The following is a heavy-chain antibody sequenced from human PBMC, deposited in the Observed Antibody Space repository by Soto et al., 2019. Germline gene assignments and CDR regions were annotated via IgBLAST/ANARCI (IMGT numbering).Heavy chain of an antibody. D-gene: IGHD2-15*01. Sequence: GGSLRLSCAASGFTVSSNYMSWVRQAPGKGLEWVSVIYSGGSTYYADSVKGRFTISRDNSKNTLYLQMNSLRAEDTAVYYCARDIPCSGGSCYSGLDAFDIWGQGTMVTVSS. J-gene: IGHJ3*02. CDR3: ARDIPCSGGSCYSGLDAFDI. CDR2: IYSGGST. CDR1: GFTVSSNY. V-gene: IGHV3-66*01.